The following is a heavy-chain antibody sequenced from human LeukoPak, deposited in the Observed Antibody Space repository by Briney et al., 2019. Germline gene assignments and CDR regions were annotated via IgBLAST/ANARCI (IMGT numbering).Heavy chain of an antibody. CDR2: ISSSSSYI. D-gene: IGHD6-19*01. CDR3: ARDGNEYSSGWHITLFDY. J-gene: IGHJ4*02. CDR1: GFTFSSYS. Sequence: PGGSLRLSCAASGFTFSSYSMTWVRQAPGKGLEWVSSISSSSSYIYYADSVKGRFTISRDNAKNSLYLQMNSLRAEDTAVYYCARDGNEYSSGWHITLFDYWGQGTLVTVSS. V-gene: IGHV3-21*01.